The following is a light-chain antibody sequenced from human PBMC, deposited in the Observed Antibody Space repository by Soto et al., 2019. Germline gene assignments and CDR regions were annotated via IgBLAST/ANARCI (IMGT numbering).Light chain of an antibody. CDR1: QSIGTY. J-gene: IGKJ1*01. Sequence: DIQMTQSPSSLSASVGDRVTITCRASQSIGTYLNWYQQTPGKAPNLLIYAASSLQSGVPSRFSGSGSGTDFTLTIISLQPEDFASYYCQQGHTTPWTFGQGTKVEIK. CDR2: AAS. CDR3: QQGHTTPWT. V-gene: IGKV1-39*01.